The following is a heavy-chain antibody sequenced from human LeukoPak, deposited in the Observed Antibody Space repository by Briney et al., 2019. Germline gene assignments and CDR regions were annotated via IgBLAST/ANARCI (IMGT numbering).Heavy chain of an antibody. CDR3: ARDQRGKLRYFDWLKTGYFQH. J-gene: IGHJ1*01. CDR1: GYTFTGYG. Sequence: GASVKVSCKASGYTFTGYGISWVRQAPGQGLEWMGWISAYNGNTNYAQKLQGRVTMTTDTSTSTAYMELRSLRSDDTAVYYCARDQRGKLRYFDWLKTGYFQHWGQGTLVTVSS. D-gene: IGHD3-9*01. CDR2: ISAYNGNT. V-gene: IGHV1-18*01.